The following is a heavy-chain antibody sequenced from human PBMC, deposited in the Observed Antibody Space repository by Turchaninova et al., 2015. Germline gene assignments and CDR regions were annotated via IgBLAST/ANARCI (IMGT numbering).Heavy chain of an antibody. CDR2: ISHSGST. D-gene: IGHD3-10*01. J-gene: IGHJ2*01. V-gene: IGHV4-34*01. CDR1: GGSLGGYD. Sequence: QVQLQQWGAGMLKTSETLSLTCAVNGGSLGGYDWSWIRQPPGKGLEWIGEISHSGSTNYNPSLKSRVTISLDTSKNQFSLKLDSVTAADTAVYFCARTPGSHWFFDLWGRGTLVTVSS. CDR3: ARTPGSHWFFDL.